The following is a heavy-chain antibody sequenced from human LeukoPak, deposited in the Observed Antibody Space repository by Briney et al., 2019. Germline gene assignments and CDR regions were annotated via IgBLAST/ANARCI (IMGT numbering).Heavy chain of an antibody. CDR2: ISAYKGNT. V-gene: IGHV1-18*01. CDR3: AREYDSSGYCDY. CDR1: GYTFTSNG. D-gene: IGHD3-22*01. Sequence: ASVKVSCKASGYTFTSNGITWLRPAPGQLPECMGWISAYKGNTNYAHKLQGRDTMTTDTSTSTAYMELRSLRSDDTAVYYCAREYDSSGYCDYWGQGTLVTVSS. J-gene: IGHJ4*02.